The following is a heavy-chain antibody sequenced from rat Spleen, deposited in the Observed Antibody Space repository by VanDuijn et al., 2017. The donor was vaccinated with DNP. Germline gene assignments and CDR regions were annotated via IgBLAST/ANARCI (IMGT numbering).Heavy chain of an antibody. CDR2: INSAGST. CDR3: TRGPNYGGDSDYFDY. Sequence: EVRLQESGPGLVKPSQSLSLTCSVTGYSITSNYWAWIRKFPGSKLEWMGYINSAGSTNYNPSLKSRISITRDTSKNQFFLQLNSVTTEDTAIYFCTRGPNYGGDSDYFDYWGQGVMVTVSS. V-gene: IGHV3-3*01. J-gene: IGHJ2*01. CDR1: GYSITSNY. D-gene: IGHD1-11*01.